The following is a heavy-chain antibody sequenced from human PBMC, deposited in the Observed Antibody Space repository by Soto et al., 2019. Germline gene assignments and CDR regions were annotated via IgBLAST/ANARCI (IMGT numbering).Heavy chain of an antibody. D-gene: IGHD6-6*01. V-gene: IGHV4-59*02. Sequence: PSETLSLTCTVSGGSASSFYWSWIRQPPGRGLELIGYIYYSGGTNYNPSLKSRVTISIDTSKNQFSLRLSSVTAADTAVYYCARAGRGYSSSPANYYYYYMDVWGKGTTVTVSS. CDR2: IYYSGGT. CDR3: ARAGRGYSSSPANYYYYYMDV. J-gene: IGHJ6*03. CDR1: GGSASSFY.